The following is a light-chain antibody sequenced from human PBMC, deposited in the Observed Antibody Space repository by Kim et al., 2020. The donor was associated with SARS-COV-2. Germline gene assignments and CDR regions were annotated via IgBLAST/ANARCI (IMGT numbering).Light chain of an antibody. J-gene: IGKJ4*01. Sequence: SPGDRATLSCRASQNIDTYLAWHQQRPGQAPRLLVYDASNRATGVPDRFSGSGSGTDFTLTISSLEPEDFSIYYCQQRNSWPPVTFGGGTKVDIK. CDR3: QQRNSWPPVT. CDR1: QNIDTY. V-gene: IGKV3-11*01. CDR2: DAS.